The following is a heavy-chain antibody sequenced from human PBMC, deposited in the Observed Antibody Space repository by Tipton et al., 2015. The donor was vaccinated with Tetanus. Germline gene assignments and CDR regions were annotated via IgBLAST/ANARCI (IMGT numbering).Heavy chain of an antibody. CDR1: GYTFTRYG. CDR2: ISVYNGNT. J-gene: IGHJ4*02. CDR3: ARVPTNPLAVDRPTDY. V-gene: IGHV1-18*01. Sequence: LVQSGASVKVSCKSSGYTFTRYGIAWVRQAPGQGLEWMGWISVYNGNTNYAQTVQGRVIMTTDTPTSTAYMELRSLRSDDTAVYYCARVPTNPLAVDRPTDYWGQGTLVTVSS. D-gene: IGHD6-19*01.